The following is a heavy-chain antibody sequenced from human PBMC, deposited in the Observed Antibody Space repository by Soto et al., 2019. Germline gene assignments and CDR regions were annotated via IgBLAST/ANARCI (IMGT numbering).Heavy chain of an antibody. J-gene: IGHJ4*02. V-gene: IGHV4-34*01. CDR2: INHSGST. Sequence: QVQLQQWGAGLLKPSETLSLTCAVYGGSFSGYYWSWIRQPPGKGLEWMGEINHSGSTNYNPSLKCRVTISVDTSKNQFSLKLSSVTAADTAVYYCARVLKRVDYVWGSYRYKPYDYWGQGPLVTVSS. CDR1: GGSFSGYY. D-gene: IGHD3-16*02. CDR3: ARVLKRVDYVWGSYRYKPYDY.